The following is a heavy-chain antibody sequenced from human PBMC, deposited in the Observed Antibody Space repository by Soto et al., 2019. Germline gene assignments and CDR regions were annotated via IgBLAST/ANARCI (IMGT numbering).Heavy chain of an antibody. CDR1: GFTFTSSA. V-gene: IGHV1-58*01. J-gene: IGHJ6*02. D-gene: IGHD3-3*01. Sequence: ASVKVSCKASGFTFTSSAVQWVRQARGQRLEWIGWIVVGSGNTNYAQKFQERVTITRDMSTSTAYMELSSLRSEDTAVYYCARVKAIFGVVIMESYYYYGMDVWG. CDR3: ARVKAIFGVVIMESYYYYGMDV. CDR2: IVVGSGNT.